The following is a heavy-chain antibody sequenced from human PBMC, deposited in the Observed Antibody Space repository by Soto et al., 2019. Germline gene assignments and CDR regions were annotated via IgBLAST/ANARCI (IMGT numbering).Heavy chain of an antibody. CDR3: ARGEYQLLRGMGYYYYGMDV. CDR2: IYYSGST. D-gene: IGHD2-2*01. V-gene: IGHV4-30-4*01. Sequence: PSETLSLTCTVSGGSISSGDYYWSWIRQPPGKGLEWIGYIYYSGSTYYNPSLKSRVTISVDTSKNQFSLKLSSVTAADTAVYYCARGEYQLLRGMGYYYYGMDVWGQGTTVTVSS. J-gene: IGHJ6*02. CDR1: GGSISSGDYY.